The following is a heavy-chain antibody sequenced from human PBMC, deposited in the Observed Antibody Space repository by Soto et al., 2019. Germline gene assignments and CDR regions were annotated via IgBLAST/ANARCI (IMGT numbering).Heavy chain of an antibody. CDR3: AREGLLLAVAGTVSVDYFAS. V-gene: IGHV1-18*01. J-gene: IGHJ4*02. CDR1: GYTFTSYG. D-gene: IGHD6-19*01. Sequence: ASVKVSCKASGYTFTSYGISWVRQAPGQGLEGMGWISAYNGNTNYAQKLQGRVTMTTDTSTSTAYMELRSLRSDATAVYYCAREGLLLAVAGTVSVDYFASWAQGTLVPVSS. CDR2: ISAYNGNT.